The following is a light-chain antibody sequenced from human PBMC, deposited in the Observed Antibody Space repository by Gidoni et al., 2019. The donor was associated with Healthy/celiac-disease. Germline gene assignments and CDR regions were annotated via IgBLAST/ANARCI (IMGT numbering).Light chain of an antibody. CDR2: DAS. J-gene: IGKJ1*01. CDR1: QSVSSY. Sequence: ELVLTQSPATLSLSPGERATLSCRASQSVSSYLAWYQQKPGQAPRLLIYDASNRATGIPARFSGSGPGTDFTLTISSLEPEDFAVYYCQQRSNWPPWTFGQGTKVEIK. V-gene: IGKV3-11*01. CDR3: QQRSNWPPWT.